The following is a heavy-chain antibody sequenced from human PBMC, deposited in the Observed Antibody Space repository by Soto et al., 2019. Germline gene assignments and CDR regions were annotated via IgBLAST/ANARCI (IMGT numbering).Heavy chain of an antibody. CDR2: MNPNSGDT. J-gene: IGHJ4*02. Sequence: QVQLVQSGAEVKKPGASVKVSCKASGYTFNNYHIHWVRQATGQGLEWMGWMNPNSGDTGYAQKFQGRVTMTRDTSITAAYMELRGLRSEETAVYYCARGGGGRWYSGDYWGQGTLVTVSS. CDR1: GYTFNNYH. V-gene: IGHV1-8*01. CDR3: ARGGGGRWYSGDY. D-gene: IGHD6-13*01.